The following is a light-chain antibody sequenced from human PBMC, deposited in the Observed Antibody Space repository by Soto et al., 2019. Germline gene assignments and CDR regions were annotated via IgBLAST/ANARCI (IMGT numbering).Light chain of an antibody. CDR3: SSYTSSSTLVV. CDR1: SSDVGCYNY. V-gene: IGLV2-14*01. CDR2: DVS. Sequence: QSALTQPASVSGSPGQSITISCTGTSSDVGCYNYVSWYQQHPGKAPKLMIYDVSNRPSGVYNRFSGSKSGNTASLTISGLQAEDEYDYYCSSYTSSSTLVVFGGGTKLTVL. J-gene: IGLJ2*01.